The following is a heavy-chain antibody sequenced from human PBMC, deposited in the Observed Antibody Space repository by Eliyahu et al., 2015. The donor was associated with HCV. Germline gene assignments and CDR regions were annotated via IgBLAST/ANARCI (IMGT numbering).Heavy chain of an antibody. CDR1: GFTFSSYT. Sequence: EVQLLESGGGLVQPGGSLRLSCAAXGFTFSSYTMIWVRQXPGKGLGXVSGISGSGDTIYYADSVKGRFSISRDISKNTLYLQMNSLRAEDTAVYYCAKDLESFPREARSSWLKRRDSRGIPIPKVDCWGQGTLVTVSS. D-gene: IGHD6-13*01. J-gene: IGHJ4*02. CDR3: AKDLESFPREARSSWLKRRDSRGIPIPKVDC. V-gene: IGHV3-23*01. CDR2: ISGSGDTI.